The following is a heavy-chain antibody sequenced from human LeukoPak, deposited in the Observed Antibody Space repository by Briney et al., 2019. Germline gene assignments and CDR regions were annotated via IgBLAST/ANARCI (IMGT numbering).Heavy chain of an antibody. CDR2: ISGSGGST. CDR3: ARDYYGDYYFDY. Sequence: PGGSLRLSCAASGFTFSSYAMSWVRQAPGKGLEWVSAISGSGGSTYYADSVKGRFTISRDNAKNSLYLQMNSLRAEDTAVYYCARDYYGDYYFDYWGQGTLVTVSS. J-gene: IGHJ4*02. V-gene: IGHV3-23*01. CDR1: GFTFSSYA. D-gene: IGHD4-17*01.